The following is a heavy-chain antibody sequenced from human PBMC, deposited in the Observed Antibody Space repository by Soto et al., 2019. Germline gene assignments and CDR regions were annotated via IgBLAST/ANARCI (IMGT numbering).Heavy chain of an antibody. V-gene: IGHV1-69*01. CDR2: IIPIVGTA. J-gene: IGHJ3*01. Sequence: QVQLVQSGAEVKKPGSSVKVSCKASGGTFSSYAISWVRQAPGQGLEWMGGIIPIVGTANYAQKFQGRVTITADESTSTAYMELSRLRSEDTAVYCCARGSEMIVVPTAFDVWGQGTMVTVSS. CDR1: GGTFSSYA. CDR3: ARGSEMIVVPTAFDV. D-gene: IGHD3-22*01.